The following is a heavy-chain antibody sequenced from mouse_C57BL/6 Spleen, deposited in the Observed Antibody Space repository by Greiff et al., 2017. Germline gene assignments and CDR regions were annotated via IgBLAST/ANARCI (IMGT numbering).Heavy chain of an antibody. CDR3: ARGDDGYSYAMDY. J-gene: IGHJ4*01. V-gene: IGHV1-69*01. Sequence: VQLQQPGAELVMPGASVKLSCKASGYTFTSYWMHWVKQRPGQGLEWIGEIDPSDSYTNYNQKFKGKSTLTVDKSSSTAYMQLSSLTSEDSAVYYCARGDDGYSYAMDYWGQGTSVTVSS. CDR1: GYTFTSYW. D-gene: IGHD2-3*01. CDR2: IDPSDSYT.